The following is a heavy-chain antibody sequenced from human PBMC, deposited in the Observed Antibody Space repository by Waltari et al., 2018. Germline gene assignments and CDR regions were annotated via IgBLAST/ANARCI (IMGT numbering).Heavy chain of an antibody. CDR1: GFTFSSHE. D-gene: IGHD3-10*01. CDR2: ISSSGSTI. Sequence: EVQLVESGGGLVQPGGSLRLSCAAAGFTFSSHEMNWVRQAPGKGLEWVSYISSSGSTIYYADALKGRFTISRDNAKNSLYLQMNSLRAEDTAVYYCARDPFRGVINYFDYWGQGTLVTVSS. J-gene: IGHJ4*02. V-gene: IGHV3-48*03. CDR3: ARDPFRGVINYFDY.